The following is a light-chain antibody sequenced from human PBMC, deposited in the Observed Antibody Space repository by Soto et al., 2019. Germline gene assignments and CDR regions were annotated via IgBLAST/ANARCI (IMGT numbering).Light chain of an antibody. Sequence: QSALTQPASVSGSPGQSITISCTGTSSDVGGYNYVSWYQQHPGKAPKLLIYEVSNRPSGVSDRFSGSKSGNTASLTISGLQAEDEAEYYCSSFTSYTTGVFGGGTKLTVL. V-gene: IGLV2-14*01. CDR2: EVS. CDR3: SSFTSYTTGV. CDR1: SSDVGGYNY. J-gene: IGLJ3*02.